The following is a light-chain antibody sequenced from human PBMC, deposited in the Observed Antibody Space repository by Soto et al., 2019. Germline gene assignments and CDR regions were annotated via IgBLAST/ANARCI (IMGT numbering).Light chain of an antibody. CDR1: QGISSW. J-gene: IGKJ4*01. V-gene: IGKV1-12*01. CDR3: HQANSFPLS. CDR2: TAS. Sequence: DIQMTQSPSSVSASVGDRVTITCRASQGISSWLAWYQQKPGKAPNLLIHTASSWQSGDPSRFSGSGSGTDFNLTIGNLHPGDVATYYSHQANSFPLSFGGGTKVEIK.